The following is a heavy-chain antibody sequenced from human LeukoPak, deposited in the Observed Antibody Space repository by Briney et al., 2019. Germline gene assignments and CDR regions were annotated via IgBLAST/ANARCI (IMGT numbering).Heavy chain of an antibody. CDR3: ARSLYYYDSSGYYPLDY. Sequence: PGGSLRLSCAASGFTFSSYGMHWVRQAPGKGLEWVAVIWYDGSNKYCADSMKGRFTISRDNSKNTLYLQMNSLRAEDTAVYYCARSLYYYDSSGYYPLDYWGQGTLVTVSS. CDR1: GFTFSSYG. J-gene: IGHJ4*02. D-gene: IGHD3-22*01. V-gene: IGHV3-33*08. CDR2: IWYDGSNK.